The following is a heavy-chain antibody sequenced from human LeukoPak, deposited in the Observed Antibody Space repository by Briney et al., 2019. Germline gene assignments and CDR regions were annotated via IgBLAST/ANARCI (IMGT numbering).Heavy chain of an antibody. D-gene: IGHD1-1*01. V-gene: IGHV3-23*01. CDR1: EFTFSNYA. CDR3: AKSNWNGRGYFDY. J-gene: IGHJ4*02. CDR2: ISGSGGTT. Sequence: GGSLRLSCAASEFTFSNYAMSWVRQAPGKGLEWVSGISGSGGTTYYADAVKGRFTISRDNSKNTLYLQMNNLRAEDTAVYYCAKSNWNGRGYFDYWGQGTLVTVSS.